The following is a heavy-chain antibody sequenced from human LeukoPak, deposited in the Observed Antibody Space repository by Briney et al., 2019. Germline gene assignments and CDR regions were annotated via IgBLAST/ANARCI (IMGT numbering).Heavy chain of an antibody. Sequence: SVKVSCKASGGTFSSYAISWVRQAPGQGLEWMGGIIPIFGTANYAQKFQGRVTISTDESTSTAYMELSSLRSEDTAVYYCARGGTGYSYGFDYWGQGTLVTVSS. J-gene: IGHJ4*02. CDR2: IIPIFGTA. CDR3: ARGGTGYSYGFDY. V-gene: IGHV1-69*05. D-gene: IGHD5-18*01. CDR1: GGTFSSYA.